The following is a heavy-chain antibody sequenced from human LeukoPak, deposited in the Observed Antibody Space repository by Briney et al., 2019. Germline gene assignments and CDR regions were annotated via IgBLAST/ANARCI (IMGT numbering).Heavy chain of an antibody. V-gene: IGHV3-30*02. CDR1: GFTFSISD. CDR3: TKGLLS. Sequence: PGGSLRLSCAASGFTFSISDMHWVRQAPGKGLQWVAFISYDGSKKHCADSVQGRCTISRDNSKNTLSLQLNSLRADDTAVFYCTKGLLSWGQGTLLTVSS. CDR2: ISYDGSKK. J-gene: IGHJ5*02.